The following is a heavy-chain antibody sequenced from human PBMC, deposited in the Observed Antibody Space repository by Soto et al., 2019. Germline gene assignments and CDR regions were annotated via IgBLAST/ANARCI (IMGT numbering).Heavy chain of an antibody. J-gene: IGHJ1*01. CDR3: ARGRGGVQH. V-gene: IGHV4-34*01. CDR2: IHHSGST. Sequence: QVQLQQWGAGLLKPSETLSLTCTAYGESFNGYYWSWIRQPPGKGLEWIGEIHHSGSTNYNPSLKSRVTFSIDTSKRQFSLKVRSVTAADTAVYYCARGRGGVQHWGQGTLVTVSS. CDR1: GESFNGYY. D-gene: IGHD3-10*01.